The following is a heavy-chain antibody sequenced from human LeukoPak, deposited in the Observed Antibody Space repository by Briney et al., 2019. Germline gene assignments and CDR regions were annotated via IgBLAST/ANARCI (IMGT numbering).Heavy chain of an antibody. CDR2: VSGSGDGT. V-gene: IGHV3-23*01. J-gene: IGHJ4*02. D-gene: IGHD4-17*01. Sequence: GGSLRLSCAASGFTFTSYAMGWVRQAPGKGLEWVSSVSGSGDGTYYADSVKGRFTISRDNSKKTLDLHMDSLRAEDTAVYYCAKERLGGNYGDYAVDYWGQGTMVTVFS. CDR1: GFTFTSYA. CDR3: AKERLGGNYGDYAVDY.